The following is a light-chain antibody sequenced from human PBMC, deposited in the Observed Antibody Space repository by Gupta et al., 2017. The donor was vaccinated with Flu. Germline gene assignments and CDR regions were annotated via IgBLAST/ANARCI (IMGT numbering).Light chain of an antibody. CDR1: QSISSYY. Sequence: ERATLSCRAIQSISSYYLAWYQQKPGEPPRPLTYAASSRATGIPDRFSGSGSGTDFTLTIDRLEPADFAVYFCHQYANSPFTFGPGTKVDIK. CDR3: HQYANSPFT. V-gene: IGKV3-20*01. CDR2: AAS. J-gene: IGKJ3*01.